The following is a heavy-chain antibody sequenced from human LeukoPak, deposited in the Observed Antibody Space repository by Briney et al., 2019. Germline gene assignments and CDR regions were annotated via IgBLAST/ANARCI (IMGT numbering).Heavy chain of an antibody. CDR2: IYYSGST. CDR1: GGSISSSSYY. J-gene: IGHJ6*02. V-gene: IGHV4-39*07. D-gene: IGHD2-15*01. CDR3: ARDQAVSNYYYYGMDV. Sequence: SETLSLTCTVSGGSISSSSYYWGWIRQPPGKGLEWIGSIYYSGSTYYNPSLNSRVTISVDTSKNQFSLKLSSVTAADTAVYYCARDQAVSNYYYYGMDVWGQGITVTVSS.